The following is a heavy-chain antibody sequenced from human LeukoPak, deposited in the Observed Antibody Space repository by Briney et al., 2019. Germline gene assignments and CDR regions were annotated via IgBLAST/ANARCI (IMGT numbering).Heavy chain of an antibody. CDR1: GFTFSSYS. CDR2: VSSNGDNT. J-gene: IGHJ4*02. CDR3: ARDPIAGAPDYFDS. V-gene: IGHV3-64*01. D-gene: IGHD2-15*01. Sequence: GGSLRLSCAASGFTFSSYSMHWVRQAPGKGLEYVSAVSSNGDNTYYANSVKGRFTISRDNSKNTLYLQMNSLRSEDTAVYYCARDPIAGAPDYFDSWGQGTLVTVSS.